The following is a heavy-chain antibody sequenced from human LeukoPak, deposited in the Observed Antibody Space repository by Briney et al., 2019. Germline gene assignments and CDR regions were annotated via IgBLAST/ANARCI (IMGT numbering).Heavy chain of an antibody. D-gene: IGHD5-18*01. CDR3: ARGVSSGGYSYGIYYYYYMDV. CDR2: IYTSGST. CDR1: GGSISSGSYY. J-gene: IGHJ6*03. Sequence: SETLSPTCTVSGGSISSGSYYWSWIRQPAGKGLEWIGRIYTSGSTNYNPSLKSRVTISVDTSKNQFSLKLSSVTAADTAVYYCARGVSSGGYSYGIYYYYYMDVWGKGTTVTVSS. V-gene: IGHV4-61*02.